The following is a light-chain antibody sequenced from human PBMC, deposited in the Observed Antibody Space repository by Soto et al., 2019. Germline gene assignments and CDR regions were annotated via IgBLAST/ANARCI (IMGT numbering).Light chain of an antibody. V-gene: IGKV3-20*01. CDR2: DTS. J-gene: IGKJ4*01. CDR1: QSVGRRY. CDR3: QYQGT. Sequence: IVLTQSPGTLSLSPGERATLSCRASQSVGRRYLAWYQQKPGQAPMLLIYDTSERASDIPDRFSGSGSGTDFTFTISRLVPEDFAVYYCQYQGTFGGGTKVEIK.